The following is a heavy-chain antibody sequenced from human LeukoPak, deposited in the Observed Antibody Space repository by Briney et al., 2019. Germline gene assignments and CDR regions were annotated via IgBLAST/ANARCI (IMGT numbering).Heavy chain of an antibody. J-gene: IGHJ5*02. D-gene: IGHD6-13*01. CDR2: INHSGST. V-gene: IGHV4-34*01. Sequence: PSETLSLTCAVYGGSFSGYYWSWLRQPPGKGLEWIGEINHSGSTNYNPSLKSRVTISVDTSKNQFSLKLSSVTAADTAVYYCARGPSTRRRYSSSWYAGGWFDPWGQGTLVTVSS. CDR1: GGSFSGYY. CDR3: ARGPSTRRRYSSSWYAGGWFDP.